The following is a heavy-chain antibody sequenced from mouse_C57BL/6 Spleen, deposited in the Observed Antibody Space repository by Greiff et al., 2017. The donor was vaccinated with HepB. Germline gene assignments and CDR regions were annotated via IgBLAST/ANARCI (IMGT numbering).Heavy chain of an antibody. Sequence: EVHLVESGAELVKPGASVKLSCTASGFNIKDYYMHWVKQRTEQGLEWIGRIDPEDGETKYAPIFQGKATITADTSSNTAYLQLSSLTSEDTAVYYCAVYDYDGDYYAMDYWGQGTSVTVSS. V-gene: IGHV14-2*01. CDR2: IDPEDGET. D-gene: IGHD2-4*01. CDR1: GFNIKDYY. J-gene: IGHJ4*01. CDR3: AVYDYDGDYYAMDY.